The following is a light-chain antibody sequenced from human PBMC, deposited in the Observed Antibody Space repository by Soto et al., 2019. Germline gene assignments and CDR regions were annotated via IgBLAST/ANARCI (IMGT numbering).Light chain of an antibody. Sequence: ALAQPASVSGSPGQSITISCTGTSNDVGAYDSVSWYQQHPHKAPQVIIYRGTQRPSGASNRFSASTSGNAASLTISGLQADDEADYFCCSSAPESTYVCGTGTKVTVL. CDR3: CSSAPESTYV. V-gene: IGLV2-23*01. CDR2: RGT. CDR1: SNDVGAYDS. J-gene: IGLJ1*01.